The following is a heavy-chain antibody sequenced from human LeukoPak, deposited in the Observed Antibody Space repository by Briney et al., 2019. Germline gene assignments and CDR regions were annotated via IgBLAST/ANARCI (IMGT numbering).Heavy chain of an antibody. J-gene: IGHJ3*02. CDR2: IYSSGST. Sequence: SETLSLTCSVSGVSLDEYYWNWIRQSAGKRLEWIGRIYSSGSTNYAPSLKSRVTMSIDTSKRHLSPKLSSVTAADTGFYYCARLNGDGFDIWGQGTKVTVSS. D-gene: IGHD2-8*01. CDR1: GVSLDEYY. V-gene: IGHV4-4*07. CDR3: ARLNGDGFDI.